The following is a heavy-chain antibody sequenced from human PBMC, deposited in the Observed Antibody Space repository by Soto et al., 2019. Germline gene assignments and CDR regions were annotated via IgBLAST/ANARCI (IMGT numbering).Heavy chain of an antibody. V-gene: IGHV1-3*01. CDR2: INAGNGNT. J-gene: IGHJ6*02. CDR3: ARALGLLRYFDWLLSYGLDV. D-gene: IGHD3-9*01. Sequence: ASVKVSCKASGYTFTSYAMYWLRQAPGQRLEWMGWINAGNGNTKYLQKFQGRVTITRDTSASTAYMELSSLRSEDTAVYYCARALGLLRYFDWLLSYGLDVWGQGTRVTVSS. CDR1: GYTFTSYA.